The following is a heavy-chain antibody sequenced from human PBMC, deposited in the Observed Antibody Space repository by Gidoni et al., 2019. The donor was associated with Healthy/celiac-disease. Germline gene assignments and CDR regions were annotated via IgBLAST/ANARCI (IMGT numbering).Heavy chain of an antibody. CDR2: NGST. V-gene: IGHV4-39*01. CDR3: ARLVSGYGMDV. J-gene: IGHJ6*02. Sequence: QLQLQESGPGLVKPSETLSLTCTVSGGSISSSSYYWGWIRQPPGKGLEWIGNNGSTYYNPSLKSRVTISVDTSKNQFSLRLSSVTAADTAVYYCARLVSGYGMDVWGQGTTVTVFS. CDR1: GGSISSSSYY. D-gene: IGHD2-15*01.